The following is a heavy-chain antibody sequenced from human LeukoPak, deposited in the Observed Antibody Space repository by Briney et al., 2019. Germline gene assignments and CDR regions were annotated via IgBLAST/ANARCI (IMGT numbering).Heavy chain of an antibody. Sequence: SETLSLTCTVSGGSISSYYWSWIRQPPGKGLEWIGYISYSGSTNYNPSLKSRVTITVDTSTNQSSLKLTSVTAADTAVYYCARHSICFDPWGQGTLVTVSP. V-gene: IGHV4-59*08. CDR1: GGSISSYY. CDR2: ISYSGST. J-gene: IGHJ5*02. CDR3: ARHSICFDP.